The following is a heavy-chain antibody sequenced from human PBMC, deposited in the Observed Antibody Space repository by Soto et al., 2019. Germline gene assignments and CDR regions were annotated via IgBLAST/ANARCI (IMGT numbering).Heavy chain of an antibody. CDR2: IYYSGST. V-gene: IGHV4-59*08. J-gene: IGHJ6*02. D-gene: IGHD2-21*01. CDR3: AASCVACGGFNYYGMDV. CDR1: GGSISSYY. Sequence: PSETLSLTCTVSGGSISSYYWSWIRQPPGKGLECIGYIYYSGSTNYNPSLKSRVTISVDTSKNQFSLKLSSVTAADTAVYYCAASCVACGGFNYYGMDVWGQGTTVTVSS.